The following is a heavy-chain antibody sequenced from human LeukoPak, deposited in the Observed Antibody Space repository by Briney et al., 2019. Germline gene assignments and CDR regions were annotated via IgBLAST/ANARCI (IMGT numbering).Heavy chain of an antibody. CDR3: ARVGNYDILTGYYTFDY. CDR1: GGTFSSYA. Sequence: ASVKVSCKASGGTFSSYAISWVRQAPGQGLEWMGGIIPIFGTANYAQKFQGRVTITADESTSTAYMELSSLRSEDTAVYYCARVGNYDILTGYYTFDYWGQGTLVTVSS. V-gene: IGHV1-69*13. J-gene: IGHJ4*02. CDR2: IIPIFGTA. D-gene: IGHD3-9*01.